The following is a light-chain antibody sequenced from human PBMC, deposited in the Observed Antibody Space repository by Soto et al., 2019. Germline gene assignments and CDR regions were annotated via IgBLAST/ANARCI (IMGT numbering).Light chain of an antibody. CDR3: QQSYSILWT. Sequence: DIQMNLSPSSLLSSVGDRVTITCRASQSISSYLNWYQQKPGKAPKLLIYAASSLQSGVPSRFSGSGSGTDVTLTISSLQPEDFATYYCQQSYSILWTFGQGTKVEIK. J-gene: IGKJ1*01. CDR1: QSISSY. CDR2: AAS. V-gene: IGKV1-39*01.